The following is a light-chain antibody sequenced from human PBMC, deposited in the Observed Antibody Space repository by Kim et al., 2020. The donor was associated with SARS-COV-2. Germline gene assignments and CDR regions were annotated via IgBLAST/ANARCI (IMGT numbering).Light chain of an antibody. J-gene: IGKJ4*01. V-gene: IGKV4-1*01. CDR2: WAS. CDR3: QQHYSLPLT. Sequence: ATINCKSSPSVLNTVNNKNCVGWYQQRPGQPPKLLIYWASTRASGVPDRFSGSGSGTDFTLTISSLQAEDVAVYYCQQHYSLPLTFAGGTKVDIK. CDR1: PSVLNTVNNKNC.